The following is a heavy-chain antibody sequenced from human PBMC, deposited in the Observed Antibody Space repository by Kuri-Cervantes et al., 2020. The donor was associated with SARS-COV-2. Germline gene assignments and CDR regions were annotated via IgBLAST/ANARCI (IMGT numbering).Heavy chain of an antibody. D-gene: IGHD2-2*01. CDR3: ARDWNPIVVVPAAMWQYYYYYGMDV. V-gene: IGHV3-30*19. Sequence: GESLKISCAASRFTFSSYGMHWVRQAPGKGLEWVAVISYDGSNKYYADSVKGRFTISRDNSKNTLYLQMNSLRAEDTAVYYCARDWNPIVVVPAAMWQYYYYYGMDVWGQGTTVTVSS. J-gene: IGHJ6*02. CDR2: ISYDGSNK. CDR1: RFTFSSYG.